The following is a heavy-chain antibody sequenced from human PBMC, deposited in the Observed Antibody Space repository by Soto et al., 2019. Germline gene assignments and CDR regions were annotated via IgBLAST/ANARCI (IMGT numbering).Heavy chain of an antibody. CDR2: IIPIFGTT. CDR3: ARGISRRGRIESSYGLDV. D-gene: IGHD2-2*01. J-gene: IGHJ6*02. Sequence: GASVKVSCKASGGAFSSYAISWVRQAPGQGLEWMGGIIPIFGTTNYAQKFQGRVTIIADESTNTVYMDLNSLRPEDAAVYYCARGISRRGRIESSYGLDVWGQGTTVTISS. V-gene: IGHV1-69*13. CDR1: GGAFSSYA.